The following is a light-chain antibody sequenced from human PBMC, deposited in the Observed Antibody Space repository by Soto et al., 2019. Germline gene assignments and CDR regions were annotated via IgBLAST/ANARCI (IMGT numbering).Light chain of an antibody. Sequence: EIVLTQSPGTLSLSPGERATLSCRASQSVSSSYLAWYQQKPGQAPRLLIYGASSRATGIPDRFSGSGSGTDFTLTLSRLEPDDVAVYYCQQYGSSPLYTFGQGTKLEIK. V-gene: IGKV3-20*01. J-gene: IGKJ2*01. CDR3: QQYGSSPLYT. CDR2: GAS. CDR1: QSVSSSY.